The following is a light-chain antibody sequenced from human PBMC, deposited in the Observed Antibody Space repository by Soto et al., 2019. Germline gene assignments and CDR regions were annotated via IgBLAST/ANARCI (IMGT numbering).Light chain of an antibody. V-gene: IGLV2-14*01. Sequence: QSALIQPPSGSGFLGKRITFSSTGTAMNVGGYDYVSWYQQHPGKVPKLMIYDVSSRPSGVSNRFSGSKSGNTASLTISGLQAEDEADYYCSSYASSSTLVFGGGTKLTVL. CDR3: SSYASSSTLV. CDR2: DVS. CDR1: AMNVGGYDY. J-gene: IGLJ2*01.